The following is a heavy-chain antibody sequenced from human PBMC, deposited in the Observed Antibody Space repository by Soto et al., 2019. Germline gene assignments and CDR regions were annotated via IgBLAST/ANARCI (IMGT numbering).Heavy chain of an antibody. CDR1: VFTGVEYA. CDR3: TTGPESGYYNGAYYYYYGMDV. V-gene: IGHV3-49*04. Sequence: QTWGPLRLGCTASVFTGVEYAMRWVRQGPGKWLEWVGFIRSKAYGGTTEYAASVKGRFTISRDDSKSIAYLQMNSLKTEDTAVYYCTTGPESGYYNGAYYYYYGMDVWGQGTTVTVSS. D-gene: IGHD3-3*01. J-gene: IGHJ6*02. CDR2: IRSKAYGGTT.